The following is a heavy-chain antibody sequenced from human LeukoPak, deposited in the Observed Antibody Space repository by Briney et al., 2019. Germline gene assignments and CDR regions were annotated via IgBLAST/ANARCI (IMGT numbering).Heavy chain of an antibody. CDR3: ARDHRPPYVWGS. V-gene: IGHV1-69*06. D-gene: IGHD3-16*01. J-gene: IGHJ4*02. Sequence: ASVKVSCKASGYTFTSYDINWVRQAPGQGLEWMGGIIPIFGTANYAQKFQGRVTITADKSTSTAYMELSSLRSEDTAVYYCARDHRPPYVWGSWGQGTLVTVSP. CDR1: GYTFTSYD. CDR2: IIPIFGTA.